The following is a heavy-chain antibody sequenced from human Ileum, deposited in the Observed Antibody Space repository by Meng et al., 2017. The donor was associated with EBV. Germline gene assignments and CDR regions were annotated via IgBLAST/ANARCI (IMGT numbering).Heavy chain of an antibody. CDR1: GGSISSGGYY. D-gene: IGHD3-10*01. CDR2: IHSSGST. CDR3: ARASYGSGSPLGESWFDP. J-gene: IGHJ5*02. V-gene: IGHV4-31*03. Sequence: QVQLQESGPGLVKPSPTLSLHCSVSGGSISSGGYYWSWIRQHPGKGLEWIGYIHSSGSTYYNPSLRSRLTISVDTSKNQFSLKLSSVTAADTAVYYCARASYGSGSPLGESWFDPWGQGTLVTVSS.